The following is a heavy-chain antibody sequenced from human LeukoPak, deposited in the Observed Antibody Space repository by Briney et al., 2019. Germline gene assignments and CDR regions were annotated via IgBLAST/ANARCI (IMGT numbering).Heavy chain of an antibody. CDR3: ARARYCTSGTCYSDY. CDR1: GFTFSTYW. Sequence: GESLRLSCAASGFTFSTYWMQWVRQAPGKGLVWVSRINGDGSDTIYAASVKGRFTISRDKAKNTLYLQMNSLRADDTAVYYCARARYCTSGTCYSDYWGQGTLVTVSS. V-gene: IGHV3-74*01. D-gene: IGHD2-8*01. J-gene: IGHJ4*02. CDR2: INGDGSDT.